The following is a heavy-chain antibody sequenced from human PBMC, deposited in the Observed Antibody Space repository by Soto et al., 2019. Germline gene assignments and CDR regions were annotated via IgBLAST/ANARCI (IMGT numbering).Heavy chain of an antibody. CDR2: ISAYNGNT. D-gene: IGHD3-3*01. V-gene: IGHV1-18*01. Sequence: GASVKVSCKASGYTFAIYGISWVRQAPGQGLEWMGWISAYNGNTNYAQKLQGRVTMTTDTSTSTAYMELRSLRSDDTAVYYCARDKTGVVSSDYWGQGTLVTVSS. CDR1: GYTFAIYG. J-gene: IGHJ4*02. CDR3: ARDKTGVVSSDY.